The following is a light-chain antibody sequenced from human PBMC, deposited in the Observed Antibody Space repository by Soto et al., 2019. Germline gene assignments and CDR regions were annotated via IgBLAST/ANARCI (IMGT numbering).Light chain of an antibody. CDR3: CAYVGARSYV. Sequence: QSVLTQPASVSGSPGQSITISCTGTNNLVSWYQQHPGKAPKVAVYEGTKRPSGVSNRFSGSNSGGTASLTISGLQAKDEASYFCCAYVGARSYVFGPGTKVTVL. J-gene: IGLJ1*01. CDR2: EGT. V-gene: IGLV2-23*01. CDR1: NNL.